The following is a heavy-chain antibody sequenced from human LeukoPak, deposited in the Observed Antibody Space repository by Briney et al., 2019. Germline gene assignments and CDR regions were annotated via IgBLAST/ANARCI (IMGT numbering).Heavy chain of an antibody. CDR2: FDPEDGET. Sequence: GASVKVSCKVSGYTLTELSMHWVRQAPGKGLEWMGGFDPEDGETIYAQKFQGRVTMTEDTSTDTAYMELSSLRSEDTAVYYCARDHYYDSSGYFFRWFDPWGQGTLVTVSS. CDR1: GYTLTELS. J-gene: IGHJ5*02. CDR3: ARDHYYDSSGYFFRWFDP. D-gene: IGHD3-22*01. V-gene: IGHV1-24*01.